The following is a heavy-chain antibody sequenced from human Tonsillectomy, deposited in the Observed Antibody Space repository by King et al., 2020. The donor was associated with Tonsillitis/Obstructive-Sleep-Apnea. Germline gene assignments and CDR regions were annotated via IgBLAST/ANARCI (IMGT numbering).Heavy chain of an antibody. Sequence: GKLVQSGGGLVQPGGSLKLSCAASGFTLSGSAMHWVRQASGQGLEWVGRIRSKANSYATAYAASVKGRFTISRDDSKNTAYLQMNSLKTEDTAVYYCTRPTQASYDFWSGFTSRYMDVWGKGTTVTVSS. D-gene: IGHD3-3*01. J-gene: IGHJ6*03. CDR1: GFTLSGSA. V-gene: IGHV3-73*01. CDR3: TRPTQASYDFWSGFTSRYMDV. CDR2: IRSKANSYAT.